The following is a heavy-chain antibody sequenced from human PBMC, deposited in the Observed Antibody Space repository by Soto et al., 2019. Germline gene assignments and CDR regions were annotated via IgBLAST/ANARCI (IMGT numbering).Heavy chain of an antibody. D-gene: IGHD3-22*01. CDR2: INHSGST. Sequence: SETLSLTCAVYGGSFSGYYWSWIRQPPGKGLEWIGEINHSGSTNYNPSLKSRVTISVDTSKNQFSLKLSSVTAADTAVYYCARGIYYYDSSGYRYLDYWGQGTLVTVS. J-gene: IGHJ4*02. CDR1: GGSFSGYY. V-gene: IGHV4-34*01. CDR3: ARGIYYYDSSGYRYLDY.